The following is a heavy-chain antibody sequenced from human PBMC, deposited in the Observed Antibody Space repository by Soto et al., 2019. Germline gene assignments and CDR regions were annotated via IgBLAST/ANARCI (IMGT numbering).Heavy chain of an antibody. V-gene: IGHV1-46*01. Sequence: GASVKVSCKASGYTFTNYYMSWVRQAPGQGFEWMGMINPSGGSTSYAQKFQGRVTVSRDTSTTTVYMELSSLRYEDTAVYFCARCQDSYGNYFDSWGQGALVTVSS. CDR3: ARCQDSYGNYFDS. CDR1: GYTFTNYY. J-gene: IGHJ4*02. D-gene: IGHD5-18*01. CDR2: INPSGGST.